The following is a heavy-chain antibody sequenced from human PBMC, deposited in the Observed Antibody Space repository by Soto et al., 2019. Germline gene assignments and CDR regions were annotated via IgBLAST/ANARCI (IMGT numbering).Heavy chain of an antibody. Sequence: LSLTCTVSGGSMSTYYWYWLRQPPGQGLECIGYIYYSGYTNYSPSLKSRVTISIDTSKNHFSLKLSSVTAADTAVYYCARGDHFDSSGPFDPWGQGTLVTVSS. CDR2: IYYSGYT. CDR1: GGSMSTYY. V-gene: IGHV4-59*01. D-gene: IGHD3-22*01. CDR3: ARGDHFDSSGPFDP. J-gene: IGHJ5*02.